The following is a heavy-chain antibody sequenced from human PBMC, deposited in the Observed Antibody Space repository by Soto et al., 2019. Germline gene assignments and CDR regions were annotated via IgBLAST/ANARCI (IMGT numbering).Heavy chain of an antibody. Sequence: GESLKISCKASGYSFSIYWIGWVLQIPWKGLEWMGIIFPDDSETRYSPSFQGKVSISVDKSITTAYLQWSSLKASDTAMYYCARRLYDTSGYRYFDFWGQGTLVTVSS. V-gene: IGHV5-51*01. CDR1: GYSFSIYW. CDR3: ARRLYDTSGYRYFDF. D-gene: IGHD3-22*01. CDR2: IFPDDSET. J-gene: IGHJ4*02.